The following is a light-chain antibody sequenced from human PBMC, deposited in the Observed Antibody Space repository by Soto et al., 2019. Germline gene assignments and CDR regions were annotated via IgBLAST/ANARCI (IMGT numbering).Light chain of an antibody. J-gene: IGKJ4*01. CDR1: QSISSY. CDR3: QQYHNWPVT. V-gene: IGKV3-11*01. CDR2: DAS. Sequence: EFVLTQSPDTLSLPPGERATLSCRASQSISSYLAWYQQKPGQAPRLLIYDASSRATGIPARFSASGSGTDFTLTVNSLQSEDIAVYYCQQYHNWPVTFGGGTKVDI.